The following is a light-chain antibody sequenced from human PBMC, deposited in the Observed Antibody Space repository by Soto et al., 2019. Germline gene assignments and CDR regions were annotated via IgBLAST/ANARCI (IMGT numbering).Light chain of an antibody. J-gene: IGKJ4*01. Sequence: DIVLTQSPATLSLSPGERATLSCRASQSIAGFLAWYQQKPGQTPRLLIYDAFKRATGIPVRFSGSGSGTDFTLTISSLEPEDFAVYFCKHRREWPLTFGGGTKVEIK. CDR2: DAF. V-gene: IGKV3-11*01. CDR1: QSIAGF. CDR3: KHRREWPLT.